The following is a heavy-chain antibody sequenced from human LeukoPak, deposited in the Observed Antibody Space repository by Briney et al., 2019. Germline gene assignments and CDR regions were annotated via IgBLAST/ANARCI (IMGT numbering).Heavy chain of an antibody. CDR1: GGTFSSYA. Sequence: SVKVSCKASGGTFSSYAISWVRQAPGQGLEWMGRIIPILGIANYAQKSQGRVTITADKSTSTAYMELSSLRSEDTAVYYCARGRYSGYAYYFDYWGQGTLVTVSS. CDR2: IIPILGIA. J-gene: IGHJ4*02. CDR3: ARGRYSGYAYYFDY. V-gene: IGHV1-69*04. D-gene: IGHD5-12*01.